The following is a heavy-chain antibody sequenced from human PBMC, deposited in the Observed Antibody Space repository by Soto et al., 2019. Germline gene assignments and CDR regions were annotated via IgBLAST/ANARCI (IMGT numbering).Heavy chain of an antibody. CDR1: AFSLSTSGVG. CDR3: AHRLIGYYYNSSGSNWFDP. Sequence: QMALKESGPTLVKPTQTLTVTCTFSAFSLSTSGVGVGWIRQPPGKTLEWLALTYWDDDKRYSPSLKSRLTNPRDTPKTQLGLTTTNMDHVDTATYYGAHRLIGYYYNSSGSNWFDPWGQGTLVTVSS. CDR2: TYWDDDK. D-gene: IGHD3-22*01. V-gene: IGHV2-5*02. J-gene: IGHJ5*02.